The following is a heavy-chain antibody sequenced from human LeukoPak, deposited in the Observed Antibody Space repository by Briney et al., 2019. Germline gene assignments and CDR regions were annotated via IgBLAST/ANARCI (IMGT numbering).Heavy chain of an antibody. CDR3: ARDLDGSGGFFDP. CDR2: IIPIFCTA. V-gene: IGHV1-69*05. D-gene: IGHD3-22*01. J-gene: IGHJ5*02. CDR1: GGTFSSYA. Sequence: GASVKVSCKASGGTFSSYAISWVRQAPGQGLEWMGGIIPIFCTANYAQKFQGRVTITTDESTSTAYMELSSLRSEDTAVYYCARDLDGSGGFFDPWGQGTLVTVSS.